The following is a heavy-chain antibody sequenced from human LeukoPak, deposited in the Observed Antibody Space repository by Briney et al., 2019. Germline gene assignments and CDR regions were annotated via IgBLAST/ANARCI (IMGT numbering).Heavy chain of an antibody. Sequence: GGSLRLSCAASGFTFSSYGMSWVRQAPGKGLEWVSAISGSGGSTYYADSVKGRFTISRDNAKNTLYLQMNSLRAEDTALYHCARDKRPIAAAGATPFDYWGQGTLVTVSS. CDR1: GFTFSSYG. J-gene: IGHJ4*02. CDR2: ISGSGGST. D-gene: IGHD6-13*01. CDR3: ARDKRPIAAAGATPFDY. V-gene: IGHV3-23*01.